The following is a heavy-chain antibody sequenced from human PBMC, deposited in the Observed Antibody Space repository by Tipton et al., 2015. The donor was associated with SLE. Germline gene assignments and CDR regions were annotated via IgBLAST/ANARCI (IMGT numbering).Heavy chain of an antibody. V-gene: IGHV3-33*01. CDR3: ARGRGGEFLDY. Sequence: QVQLVQSGGGVVQSGTSLRLSCAASGFTFSTSSMHLVRQAPGKGLEWVAVFWYDGSNKFYADSGKGRFTISRDNSKNTVSLQMNRLRVEDTAVDFGARGRGGEFLDYWGQGTLVTVSS. CDR2: FWYDGSNK. CDR1: GFTFSTSS. J-gene: IGHJ4*02. D-gene: IGHD3-16*01.